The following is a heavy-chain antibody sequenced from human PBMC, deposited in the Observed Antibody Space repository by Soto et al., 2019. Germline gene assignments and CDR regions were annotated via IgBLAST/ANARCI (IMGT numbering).Heavy chain of an antibody. V-gene: IGHV1-24*01. CDR3: ATHGAYDSSGYYYIFDY. D-gene: IGHD3-22*01. CDR2: FDPEDGET. CDR1: GYTLTELS. J-gene: IGHJ4*02. Sequence: GASVKVSCKVSGYTLTELSMHWVRQAPGKGLEWVGGFDPEDGETIYAQKFQGRVTMTEDTSTDTAYMEPSSLRSEDTAVYYCATHGAYDSSGYYYIFDYWGQGTLVTVSS.